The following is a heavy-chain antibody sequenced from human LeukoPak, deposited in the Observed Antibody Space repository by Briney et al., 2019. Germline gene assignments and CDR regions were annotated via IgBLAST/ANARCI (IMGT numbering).Heavy chain of an antibody. CDR3: ARGYCSDGSCYSGLFDY. CDR2: IYYSGST. V-gene: IGHV4-31*03. J-gene: IGHJ4*02. D-gene: IGHD2-15*01. CDR1: GGSISSGGYY. Sequence: SQTLSLTCTVSGGSISSGGYYWSWIRQHPGKGLEWIGYIYYSGSTYYNPSLKSRVTISVDTSKNQFSLKLSSVTAADTAVYYCARGYCSDGSCYSGLFDYWGQGTLVTVSS.